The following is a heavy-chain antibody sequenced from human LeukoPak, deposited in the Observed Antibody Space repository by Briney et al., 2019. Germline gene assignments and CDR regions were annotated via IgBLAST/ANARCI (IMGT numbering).Heavy chain of an antibody. Sequence: SETLSLTCAVNGGSFSGYFWSWLRQPPGKGLEWIGEISHSGSTYYNASLKSRITISVDTSKRQFSLRMNSVTAADTAVYFCAGYYSSIYGMDVWGQGTSVTVSS. CDR3: AGYYSSIYGMDV. V-gene: IGHV4-34*01. D-gene: IGHD3-3*01. CDR2: ISHSGST. J-gene: IGHJ6*02. CDR1: GGSFSGYF.